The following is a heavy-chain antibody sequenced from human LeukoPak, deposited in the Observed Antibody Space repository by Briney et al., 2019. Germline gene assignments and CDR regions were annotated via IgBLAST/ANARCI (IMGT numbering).Heavy chain of an antibody. CDR3: ARYFDWPWAFDI. V-gene: IGHV4-59*01. D-gene: IGHD3-9*01. CDR1: GGSISGYY. J-gene: IGHJ3*02. CDR2: INYSGST. Sequence: PSETLSLTCTVSGGSISGYYWSWLRQPPGKGLEWIGYINYSGSTNYNPSLKSRVTISLDTSKSQFSLKLTSVTAADTAVFYCARYFDWPWAFDIWGLGTMVTVSS.